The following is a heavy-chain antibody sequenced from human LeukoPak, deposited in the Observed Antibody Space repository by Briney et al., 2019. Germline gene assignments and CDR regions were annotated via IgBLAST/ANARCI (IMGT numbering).Heavy chain of an antibody. V-gene: IGHV6-1*01. J-gene: IGHJ6*03. CDR3: ARGPTIFGVVIRSSFGNYYYMDV. D-gene: IGHD3-3*01. CDR2: TYYGSKWYN. CDR1: GDSVSSNSAA. Sequence: SQTLSLTCAISGDSVSSNSAAWNWIRQSPSRGLEWLGRTYYGSKWYNDYAVSVKSRITINPDTSKNQFSLQLNPVTPEDTAVYYCARGPTIFGVVIRSSFGNYYYMDVWGKGTTVTVSS.